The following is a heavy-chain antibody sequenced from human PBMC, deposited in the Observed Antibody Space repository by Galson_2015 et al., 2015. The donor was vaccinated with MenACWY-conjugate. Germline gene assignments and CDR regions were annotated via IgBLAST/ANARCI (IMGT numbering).Heavy chain of an antibody. Sequence: SLRLSCAASGFTFNKIDMSWVRQTPGKGLEWVSSISATGGSRFYADSVKGRFTISRDNSRNTLDLQMDSLRVDDTAIYYCAKGLTHFRGVIITWAFDFWGQGSLVNVSS. D-gene: IGHD3-10*01. CDR1: GFTFNKID. CDR2: ISATGGSR. J-gene: IGHJ4*02. CDR3: AKGLTHFRGVIITWAFDF. V-gene: IGHV3-23*01.